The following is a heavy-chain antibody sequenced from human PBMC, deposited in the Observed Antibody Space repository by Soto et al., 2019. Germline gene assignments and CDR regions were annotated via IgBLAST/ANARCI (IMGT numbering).Heavy chain of an antibody. CDR3: AVDMISPIRNTYYFYY. J-gene: IGHJ4*02. CDR1: GGSISSGGYY. V-gene: IGHV4-31*03. Sequence: KLSETLSLTCTVSGGSISSGGYYWSWIRQHPGKGLEWIGYIYYSGSTYYNPSLKSRVTISVDTSKNQFSLKLSSVTAADTAVYYCAVDMISPIRNTYYFYYWGQGTLVTVYS. D-gene: IGHD3-22*01. CDR2: IYYSGST.